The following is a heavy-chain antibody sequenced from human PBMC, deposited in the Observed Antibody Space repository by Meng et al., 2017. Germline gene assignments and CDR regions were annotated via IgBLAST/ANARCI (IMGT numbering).Heavy chain of an antibody. J-gene: IGHJ6*02. V-gene: IGHV1-2*06. CDR1: GGTFSSYA. CDR2: INPNSGGT. CDR3: ASFPLDRYYDSSGYSYYYYGMDV. Sequence: ASVTVSCKPSGGTFSSYAISWVRQAPGQGLEWTGRINPNSGGTNYAQKFQGRVTMTRDTSISTAYMELSRLRSDDTAVYYCASFPLDRYYDSSGYSYYYYGMDVWGQGTTVTVSS. D-gene: IGHD3-22*01.